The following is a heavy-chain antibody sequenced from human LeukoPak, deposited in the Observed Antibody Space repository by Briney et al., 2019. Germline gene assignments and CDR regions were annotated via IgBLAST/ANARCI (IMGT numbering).Heavy chain of an antibody. Sequence: GESLKISCKGSGYSFTSYWISWVRQMPGKGLEWMGRIDPSDSYTNYSPSFQGHVTISADKSISTAYLQWSSLKASDTAMYYCARHVGNDYYYYGMDVWGQGTLVTVSS. CDR3: ARHVGNDYYYYGMDV. CDR1: GYSFTSYW. CDR2: IDPSDSYT. D-gene: IGHD4-23*01. V-gene: IGHV5-10-1*01. J-gene: IGHJ6*02.